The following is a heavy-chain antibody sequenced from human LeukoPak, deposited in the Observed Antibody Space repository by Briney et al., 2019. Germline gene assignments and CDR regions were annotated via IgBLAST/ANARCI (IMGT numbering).Heavy chain of an antibody. CDR1: GFTFRSYS. V-gene: IGHV3-21*01. Sequence: GGSLRLSCAASGFTFRSYSMKWVRQAPGKGGEGVSSISSRSSYIYYADSVKGRFTISRDNAKNSLYLQMNSLRAEDTAVYYCAREISDGSYFDYWGQGTLVTVSS. D-gene: IGHD1-26*01. CDR3: AREISDGSYFDY. J-gene: IGHJ4*02. CDR2: ISSRSSYI.